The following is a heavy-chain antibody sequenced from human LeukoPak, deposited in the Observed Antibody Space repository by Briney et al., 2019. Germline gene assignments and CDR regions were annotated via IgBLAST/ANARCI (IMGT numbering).Heavy chain of an antibody. V-gene: IGHV3-74*01. CDR1: GFTFSSYW. CDR3: ARSGGDGSSWYPPDY. CDR2: INSDGSIT. D-gene: IGHD6-13*01. J-gene: IGHJ4*02. Sequence: GGSLRLSCAASGFTFSSYWMHWVRQAPGKGLVWVSRINSDGSITNYADSVKGRFTIPRDNAKNTLYLQMNSLRAEARAVYYCARSGGDGSSWYPPDYWGQGTLVTVSS.